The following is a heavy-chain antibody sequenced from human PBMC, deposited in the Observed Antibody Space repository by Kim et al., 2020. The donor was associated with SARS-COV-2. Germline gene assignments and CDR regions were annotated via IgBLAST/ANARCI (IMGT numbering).Heavy chain of an antibody. J-gene: IGHJ4*02. CDR3: AKDKYYYGSGSSHLTTLDY. Sequence: GGSLRLSCAASGFTFSSYGMHWVRQAPGKGLEWVAVISYDGSNKYYADSVKGRFTISRDNSKNTLYLQMNSLRAENTAVYYCAKDKYYYGSGSSHLTTLDYWGQGTLVTVSS. V-gene: IGHV3-30*18. D-gene: IGHD3-10*01. CDR1: GFTFSSYG. CDR2: ISYDGSNK.